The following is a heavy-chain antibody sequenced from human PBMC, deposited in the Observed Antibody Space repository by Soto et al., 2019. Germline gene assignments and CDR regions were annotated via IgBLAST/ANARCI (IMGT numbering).Heavy chain of an antibody. V-gene: IGHV4-31*03. CDR1: GASIRRRGYY. CDR2: VYYSGIT. Sequence: LSLTCTVSGASIRRRGYYWSWIRHHPGEGLEWIGFVYYSGITDYNPSLKSRVSISADTSKNEFSLRLYSVTAADTAVYYCASSGGPEGDWFDPWGPGTLVTVSS. D-gene: IGHD2-15*01. CDR3: ASSGGPEGDWFDP. J-gene: IGHJ5*02.